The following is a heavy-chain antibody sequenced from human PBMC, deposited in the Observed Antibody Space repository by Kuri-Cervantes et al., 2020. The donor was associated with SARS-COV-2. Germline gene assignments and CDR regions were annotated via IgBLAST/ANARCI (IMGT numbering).Heavy chain of an antibody. CDR2: IDPTDSYT. D-gene: IGHD3-9*01. V-gene: IGHV5-10-1*01. Sequence: GESLEISSKGAGSISTSYWITWVRQMPGKCLEWMGRIDPTDSYTNYSPSFQGHVSISADKSISTAYLQWSSLKASDAAMYYCARHRPYYDLLTGITPYYYYGMDVWGQGTTVTVSS. CDR1: GSISTSYW. CDR3: ARHRPYYDLLTGITPYYYYGMDV. J-gene: IGHJ6*02.